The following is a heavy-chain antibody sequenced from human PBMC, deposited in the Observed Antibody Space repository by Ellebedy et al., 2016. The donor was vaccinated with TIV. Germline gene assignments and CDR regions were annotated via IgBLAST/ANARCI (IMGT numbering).Heavy chain of an antibody. D-gene: IGHD3/OR15-3a*01. Sequence: GGSLRLSXVGSGFTFNTYAIHWVRQAPGKGLEWVAVISYDSKNTSYVDSVKGRFTISRDNSKRTGYLQMNSLKTEDSAVYFCTSPLGGLVTKSAYFDYWGPGTLVTVS. CDR3: TSPLGGLVTKSAYFDY. CDR1: GFTFNTYA. J-gene: IGHJ4*02. CDR2: ISYDSKNT. V-gene: IGHV3-30*03.